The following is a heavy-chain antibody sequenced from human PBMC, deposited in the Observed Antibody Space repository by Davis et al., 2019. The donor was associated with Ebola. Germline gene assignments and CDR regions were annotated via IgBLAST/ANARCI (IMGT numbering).Heavy chain of an antibody. J-gene: IGHJ4*02. V-gene: IGHV3-48*03. CDR2: ISDSGSTT. Sequence: PAGSLRLSCAASGFTFNKYEMNWVRQAPGKGLEWISYISDSGSTTYYTDSVKGRFTISRDNAKNSLFLQMNNLRVEDSAHYYCVPGTWIRGQGLPVTVSS. D-gene: IGHD5-18*01. CDR3: VPGTWI. CDR1: GFTFNKYE.